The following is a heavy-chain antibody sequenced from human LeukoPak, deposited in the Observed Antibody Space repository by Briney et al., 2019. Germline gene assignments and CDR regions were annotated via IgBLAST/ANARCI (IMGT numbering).Heavy chain of an antibody. D-gene: IGHD3-22*01. CDR3: ARDRITMIGYWFDP. CDR1: GYTFTGYY. CDR2: IIPILGIA. J-gene: IGHJ5*02. Sequence: AASVKVSCKASGYTFTGYYMHWVRQAPGQGLEWMGRIIPILGIANYAQKFQGRVTITADKSTSTAYMELSSLRSEDTAVYYCARDRITMIGYWFDPWGQGTLVTVSS. V-gene: IGHV1-69*04.